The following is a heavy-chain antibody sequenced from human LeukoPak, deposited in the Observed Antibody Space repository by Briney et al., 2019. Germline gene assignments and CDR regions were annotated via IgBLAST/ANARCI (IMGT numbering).Heavy chain of an antibody. CDR3: ARGTRGFDP. D-gene: IGHD2-2*01. CDR2: INTDGSTT. CDR1: GFTLSSYW. Sequence: GGSLRLSCAASGFTLSSYWMYWVRQAPGKGLVWVSRINTDGSTTTYADSVKGRFTISRDNAKNTLFLQMNSLRLEDTAVYYCARGTRGFDPWGQGTLVTVSS. J-gene: IGHJ5*02. V-gene: IGHV3-74*01.